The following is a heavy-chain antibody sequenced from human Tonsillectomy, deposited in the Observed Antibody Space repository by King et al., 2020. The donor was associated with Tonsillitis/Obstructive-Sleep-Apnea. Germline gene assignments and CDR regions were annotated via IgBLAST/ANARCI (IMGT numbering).Heavy chain of an antibody. CDR3: ARDTIAVADFYFSY. V-gene: IGHV3-30*04. Sequence: VQLVESGGGVVQPGRSLRLSCAASGFTFSSYAMHWVRQAPGKGLEWVAVISYDGSNKYYADSVKGRFTLARDNSKNTLYLQMKSLRGVGTAVYYCARDTIAVADFYFSYWGQRNLVTASS. J-gene: IGHJ4*02. CDR2: ISYDGSNK. CDR1: GFTFSSYA. D-gene: IGHD6-19*01.